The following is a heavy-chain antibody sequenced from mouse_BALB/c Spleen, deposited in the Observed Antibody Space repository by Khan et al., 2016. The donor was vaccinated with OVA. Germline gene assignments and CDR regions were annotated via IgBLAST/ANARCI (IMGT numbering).Heavy chain of an antibody. CDR2: IWSGGNT. CDR3: ARNSYMYDFTY. Sequence: QVQLKQSGPGLVQPSQSLSITCTVSGFSLTTYGVHWVRQSPGKGLEWLGLIWSGGNTDYNAAFISRLSITKDNSKSQFFFKMNSLQADDTAMYYCARNSYMYDFTYWGQGTLVTVSA. V-gene: IGHV2-2*01. D-gene: IGHD2-14*01. CDR1: GFSLTTYG. J-gene: IGHJ3*01.